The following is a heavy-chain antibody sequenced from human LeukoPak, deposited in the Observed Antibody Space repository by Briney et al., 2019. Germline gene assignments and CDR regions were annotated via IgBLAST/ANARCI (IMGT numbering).Heavy chain of an antibody. CDR3: AREGPEVVPAAMPYYYGMDV. CDR2: IYYSGST. V-gene: IGHV4-31*03. CDR1: GGSISSGGYY. J-gene: IGHJ6*04. D-gene: IGHD2-2*01. Sequence: SETLSLTCTVSGGSISSGGYYWSWIRQHPGKGLEWIGYIYYSGSTYYNPSLKSRVTISVDTSKNQFSLKLSSVTAADTAVYYCAREGPEVVPAAMPYYYGMDVWGKGTTVTVSS.